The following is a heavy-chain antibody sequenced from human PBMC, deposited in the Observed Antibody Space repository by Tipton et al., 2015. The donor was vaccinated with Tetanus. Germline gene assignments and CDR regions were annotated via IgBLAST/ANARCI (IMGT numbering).Heavy chain of an antibody. CDR2: IWYDGSNK. J-gene: IGHJ4*02. CDR3: ARDSFSAATITNYFDY. D-gene: IGHD5-24*01. CDR1: GFTFSSYG. V-gene: IGHV3-33*01. Sequence: SLRLSCAASGFTFSSYGMHWVRQAPGKGLEWVAVIWYDGSNKYYADSVKGRFTISRDNSKNTLYLQMNSLRVEDTAVYYCARDSFSAATITNYFDYWGQGTLVTVSS.